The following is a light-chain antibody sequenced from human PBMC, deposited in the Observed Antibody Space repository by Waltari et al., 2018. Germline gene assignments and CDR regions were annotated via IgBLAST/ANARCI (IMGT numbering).Light chain of an antibody. CDR1: ETIGTS. CDR3: QQSFRRGVT. J-gene: IGKJ4*01. Sequence: DIQMTQSPSSLSASVGDRVTITCRAGETIGTSLNWYQQKPGKAPKLLIYSASTLHSGGPSRFSGSRSGTDFTLTSSSLQPEDLATYYCQQSFRRGVTFGGGTKVEIK. V-gene: IGKV1-39*01. CDR2: SAS.